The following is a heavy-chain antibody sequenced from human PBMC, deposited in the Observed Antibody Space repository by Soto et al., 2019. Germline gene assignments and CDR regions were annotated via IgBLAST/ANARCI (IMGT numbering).Heavy chain of an antibody. CDR3: ASGGYSYGPLAY. J-gene: IGHJ4*02. Sequence: SETLSLTCTVSGGSISSSSYYWGWIRQPPGKGLEWIGSIYYSGSTYYNPSLKSRVTISVDTSKNQFSLKLGSVAAADTAVYYCASGGYSYGPLAYWGQGTLVTVSS. CDR2: IYYSGST. CDR1: GGSISSSSYY. V-gene: IGHV4-39*01. D-gene: IGHD5-18*01.